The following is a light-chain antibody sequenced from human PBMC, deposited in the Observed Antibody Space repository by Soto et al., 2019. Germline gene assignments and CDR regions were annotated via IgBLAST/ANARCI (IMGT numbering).Light chain of an antibody. Sequence: DIQMTQSPSSLCASVGDRVTITCRASQSISTYLHWYQQKPGTAPKLLIDEASSLQSGGPSRFSGRGSGTDFTLTISSLQPEDFATYYCQQSYSATVTFGQGTRLEIK. CDR1: QSISTY. CDR3: QQSYSATVT. CDR2: EAS. J-gene: IGKJ5*01. V-gene: IGKV1-39*01.